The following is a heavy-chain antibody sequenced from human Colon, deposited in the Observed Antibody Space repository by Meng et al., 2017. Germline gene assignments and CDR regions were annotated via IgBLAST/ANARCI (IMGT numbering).Heavy chain of an antibody. Sequence: VQPQEAGPGLVRPSETLALTWNVSGGFGSSGTYYWSWIRQPPGKGLEWIGCIYYSGTTNYNPSLKSRVTISVDTPKNQFSLKLSSVTPADTAVYFCARDRVPGKYWGQGTLVTVSS. D-gene: IGHD1-14*01. CDR3: ARDRVPGKY. CDR1: GGFGSSGTYY. J-gene: IGHJ4*02. V-gene: IGHV4-61*01. CDR2: IYYSGTT.